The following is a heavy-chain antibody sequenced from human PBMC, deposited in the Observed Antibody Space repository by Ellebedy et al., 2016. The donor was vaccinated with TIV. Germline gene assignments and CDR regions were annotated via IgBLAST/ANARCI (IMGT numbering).Heavy chain of an antibody. CDR1: GYTFTGYY. Sequence: ASVKVSXXASGYTFTGYYMHWVRQAPGQGLEWMGWINPNSGGTNYAQKFQGRVTMTRDTSISTAYMELSSLRSEDTAVYYCAAGYYFDYWGQGTLVTVSS. J-gene: IGHJ4*02. CDR2: INPNSGGT. CDR3: AAGYYFDY. V-gene: IGHV1-2*02. D-gene: IGHD3-10*01.